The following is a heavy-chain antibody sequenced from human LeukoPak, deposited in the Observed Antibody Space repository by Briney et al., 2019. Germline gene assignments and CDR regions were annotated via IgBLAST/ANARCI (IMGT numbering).Heavy chain of an antibody. J-gene: IGHJ3*02. Sequence: GGALRLSCAASGFTFSSYSMNWVRQAPGKGLEWVSSISSSSSYIYYADSVKGRVTISRDNAKNSLYLQMNSMRAEDTAVYYCARDKGRFLEWLGDAFDIWGQGTMVNVSS. CDR1: GFTFSSYS. CDR3: ARDKGRFLEWLGDAFDI. D-gene: IGHD3-3*01. CDR2: ISSSSSYI. V-gene: IGHV3-21*01.